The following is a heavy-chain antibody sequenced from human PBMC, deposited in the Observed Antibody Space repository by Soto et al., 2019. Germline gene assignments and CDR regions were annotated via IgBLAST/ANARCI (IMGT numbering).Heavy chain of an antibody. D-gene: IGHD3-22*01. CDR3: ASASGYYDSSSYYYVGWFDP. CDR1: GGSISSGGYY. J-gene: IGHJ5*02. V-gene: IGHV4-31*03. Sequence: QVQLQESGPGLVKPSQNLSLTCTVSGGSISSGGYYWSWIRQHQGKGLEWIGYIYYSGSTYYNPSLKSRMTIKVNTANNQFWLKLSSITAADTAVYYCASASGYYDSSSYYYVGWFDPWGQGTLVTVSS. CDR2: IYYSGST.